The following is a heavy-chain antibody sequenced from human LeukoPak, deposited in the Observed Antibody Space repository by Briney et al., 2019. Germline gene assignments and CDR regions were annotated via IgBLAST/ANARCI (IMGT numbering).Heavy chain of an antibody. CDR1: GFTFSSYA. CDR3: AKATYYSSGHGYYFDY. V-gene: IGHV3-23*01. Sequence: GGSLRLSCAASGFTFSSYAMIWVRQAPGKGLEWVSGISGSSGSTYYADSVNGRFTISRDNSKNTLYLQMNSLRAEDTAVYYCAKATYYSSGHGYYFDYWGQGTLVTVSS. J-gene: IGHJ4*02. D-gene: IGHD6-19*01. CDR2: ISGSSGST.